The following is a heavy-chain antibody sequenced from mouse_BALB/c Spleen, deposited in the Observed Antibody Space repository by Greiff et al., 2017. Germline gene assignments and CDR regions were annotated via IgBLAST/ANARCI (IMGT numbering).Heavy chain of an antibody. Sequence: EVHLVESGPGLVKPSQSLSLTCTVTGYSITSDYAWNWIRQFPGNKLEWMGYISYSGSTSYNPSLKSRISITRDTSKNQFFLQLNSVTTEDTATYYCARGYYGSSGGFAYWGQGTLVTVSA. D-gene: IGHD1-1*01. CDR2: ISYSGST. V-gene: IGHV3-2*02. CDR3: ARGYYGSSGGFAY. J-gene: IGHJ3*01. CDR1: GYSITSDYA.